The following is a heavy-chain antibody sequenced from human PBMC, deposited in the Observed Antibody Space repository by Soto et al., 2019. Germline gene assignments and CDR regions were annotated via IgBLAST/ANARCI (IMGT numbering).Heavy chain of an antibody. CDR2: INHSGST. CDR1: GGSFSGFH. V-gene: IGHV4-34*01. J-gene: IGHJ6*03. Sequence: LSLTCAVYGGSFSGFHWIWIRQPPGKGLEWIGEINHSGSTNYNPSLKSRVTISVDTSKNQFSLKLSSVTAADTAVYYCASILRLYMDVWGKGTTVTVS. CDR3: ASILRLYMDV. D-gene: IGHD3-3*01.